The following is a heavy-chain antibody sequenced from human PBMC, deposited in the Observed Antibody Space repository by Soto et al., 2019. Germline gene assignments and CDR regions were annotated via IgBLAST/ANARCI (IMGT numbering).Heavy chain of an antibody. CDR3: AGGIATGQSEP. CDR1: GGTFSSYA. J-gene: IGHJ5*02. CDR2: IIPISGTA. D-gene: IGHD1-1*01. Sequence: ASVKVSCKASGGTFSSYAVSWVRRAPGQGLDWRGGIIPISGTANYAQKFQGRVAITADQTTSTAYIELTTPRSEDTAVYYCAGGIATGQSEPWGQGTLVTVSS. V-gene: IGHV1-69*13.